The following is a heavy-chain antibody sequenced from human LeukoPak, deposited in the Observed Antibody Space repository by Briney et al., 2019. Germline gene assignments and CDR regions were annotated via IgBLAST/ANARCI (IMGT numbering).Heavy chain of an antibody. D-gene: IGHD3-10*01. Sequence: ASVKVSCKASGCTFRSAAMSWVRQAPGQGLEWVGHIILMFGTTTYAQKFQGRVTITADESTRTVHMELNSLTSDDTAIYYCTRDEHKGSATFNYWGQGTLVIVSS. J-gene: IGHJ4*02. V-gene: IGHV1-69*13. CDR3: TRDEHKGSATFNY. CDR1: GCTFRSAA. CDR2: IILMFGTT.